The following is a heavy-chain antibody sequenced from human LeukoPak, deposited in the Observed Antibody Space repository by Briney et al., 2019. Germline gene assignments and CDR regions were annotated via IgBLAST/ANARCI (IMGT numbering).Heavy chain of an antibody. CDR2: MHYSGST. V-gene: IGHV4-59*01. D-gene: IGHD2-21*01. J-gene: IGHJ4*02. CDR3: ARAGAAGPAVDV. Sequence: SETLSLTCIVSGDSIRSYYWSWIRQPPGKGLEWIAYMHYSGSTNYNPSLKSRVAISVDTSKNQFSLKLSSVTAADTAVYYCARAGAAGPAVDVWGQGTLVTVSS. CDR1: GDSIRSYY.